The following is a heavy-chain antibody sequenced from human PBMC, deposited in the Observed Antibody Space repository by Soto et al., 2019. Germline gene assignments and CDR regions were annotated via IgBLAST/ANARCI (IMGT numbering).Heavy chain of an antibody. CDR1: GFTFRDYW. Sequence: GGSLRLSCAASGFTFRDYWMTWLRQAPGRGLEWVANINQDGSEKNYVDSAKGRFTISRDNAKNSLYLQMNSLRAEDTAVYYCSSRAVRNGPYYFDYWGPGALVTVSS. J-gene: IGHJ4*02. CDR3: SSRAVRNGPYYFDY. CDR2: INQDGSEK. V-gene: IGHV3-7*01. D-gene: IGHD3-10*02.